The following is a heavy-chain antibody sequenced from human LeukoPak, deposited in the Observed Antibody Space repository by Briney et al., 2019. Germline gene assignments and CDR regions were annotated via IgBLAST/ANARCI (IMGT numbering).Heavy chain of an antibody. CDR3: ARDTGHQLSRRNYYAMDV. Sequence: SETLSLTCTVSGGSISSSSYYWGWIRQPPGKGLEWIGSIYYGGGTYYNPSLKSRVTISVDTSKNQFSLKVSSVTAADTAVYYCARDTGHQLSRRNYYAMDVWGQGTTVTVSS. CDR1: GGSISSSSYY. J-gene: IGHJ6*02. V-gene: IGHV4-39*07. CDR2: IYYGGGT. D-gene: IGHD2-2*01.